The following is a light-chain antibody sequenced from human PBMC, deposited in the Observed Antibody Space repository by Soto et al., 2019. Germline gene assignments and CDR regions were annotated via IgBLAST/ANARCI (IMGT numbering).Light chain of an antibody. CDR1: GSDVGGYGY. CDR3: SSYSKTSPVI. Sequence: QSALTQPASMSGSPGQSITISCTGTGSDVGGYGYVSWYQQHPGKPPKLMIYDVSDRPSGVSNRFSGSKSGNTASLTISGLQAEDDADYYCSSYSKTSPVIFGGGTQLTVL. V-gene: IGLV2-14*03. CDR2: DVS. J-gene: IGLJ2*01.